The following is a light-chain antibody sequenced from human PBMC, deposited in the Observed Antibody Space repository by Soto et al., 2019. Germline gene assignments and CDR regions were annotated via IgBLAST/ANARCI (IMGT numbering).Light chain of an antibody. V-gene: IGKV3-20*01. CDR1: QSISSIS. CDR2: GAS. Sequence: VLTQSPGTLSLSPGERATFSCRASQSISSISLAWYQHKPGQAPRLLIYGASSRATGIPHRFSGSGSGTDFTLTISRMEPEDCGVYYCQQYGGSHPYTFGQGTRLEIK. CDR3: QQYGGSHPYT. J-gene: IGKJ2*01.